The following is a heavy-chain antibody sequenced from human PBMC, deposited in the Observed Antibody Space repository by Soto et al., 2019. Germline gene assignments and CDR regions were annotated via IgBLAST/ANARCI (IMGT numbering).Heavy chain of an antibody. J-gene: IGHJ4*02. D-gene: IGHD6-19*01. CDR1: GGSFSGYY. CDR2: IYNSGSS. V-gene: IGHV4-34*01. CDR3: ARHGGWLVHLDY. Sequence: SETLSLTCAVNGGSFSGYYWGWIRQPPGKGLEWIGTIYNSGSSYYNPSLKSRVTMSVDTSKNQFSLKLSSVTATDTAVYYCARHGGWLVHLDYWGQGSLVTVSS.